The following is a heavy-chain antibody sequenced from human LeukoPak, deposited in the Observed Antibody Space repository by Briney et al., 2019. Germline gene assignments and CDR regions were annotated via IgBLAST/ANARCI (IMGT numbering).Heavy chain of an antibody. CDR3: ARGTENGGSLDY. CDR2: IGTAGDP. V-gene: IGHV3-13*05. CDR1: GFTFSSYD. Sequence: GGSLRLSCAASGFTFSSYDMHCVRQATGKGLEWVSAIGTAGDPYYPGSVKGRFTISRENAKNSLYLQMNSLRAGDTAVYYCARGTENGGSLDYWGQGTLVTVSS. J-gene: IGHJ4*02. D-gene: IGHD1-1*01.